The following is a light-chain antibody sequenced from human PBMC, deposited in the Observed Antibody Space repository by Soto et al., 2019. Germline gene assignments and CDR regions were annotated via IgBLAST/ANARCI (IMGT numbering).Light chain of an antibody. J-gene: IGLJ2*01. Sequence: QPVLTQSSSASASLGSSVKLTCTLSSGHSSYIIAWHQQQPGKAPRYLMKLEGSGSYNKGSGVPDRFSGSSSGADRYLTISTLQSEDEADYSCETWDSNPNVVFGGGTKLTVL. CDR1: SGHSSYI. CDR3: ETWDSNPNVV. V-gene: IGLV4-60*03. CDR2: LEGSGSY.